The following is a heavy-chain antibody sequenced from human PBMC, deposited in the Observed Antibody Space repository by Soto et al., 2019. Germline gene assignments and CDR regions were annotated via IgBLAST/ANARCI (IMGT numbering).Heavy chain of an antibody. CDR3: ARILNGDYVDDY. Sequence: PSETLSLTCTVSGGSISSYYWSWIRQPPGKGLEWIGYIYYSGSTNYNPSLKSRVTISVDTSKNQFSLKLSSVTAADTAVYYCARILNGDYVDDYWGQGTLVTVSS. J-gene: IGHJ4*02. CDR2: IYYSGST. D-gene: IGHD4-17*01. V-gene: IGHV4-59*01. CDR1: GGSISSYY.